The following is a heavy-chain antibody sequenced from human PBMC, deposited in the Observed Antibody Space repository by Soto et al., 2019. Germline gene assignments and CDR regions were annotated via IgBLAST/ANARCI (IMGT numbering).Heavy chain of an antibody. CDR2: INHSGST. CDR1: GGSFSGYY. J-gene: IGHJ4*02. CDR3: ATLRGGEGYCSSTSCYNSDY. D-gene: IGHD2-2*02. V-gene: IGHV4-34*01. Sequence: SETLSLTCAVYGGSFSGYYWSWIRQPPGKGLEWIGEINHSGSTNYNPSLKSRVTISVDTSKNQFSLKLSSVTAADTAVYYCATLRGGEGYCSSTSCYNSDYWGQGTLVTVSS.